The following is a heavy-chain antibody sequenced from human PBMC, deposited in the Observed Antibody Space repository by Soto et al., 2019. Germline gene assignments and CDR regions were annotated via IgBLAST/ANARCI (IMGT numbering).Heavy chain of an antibody. CDR2: IKQDGSEK. V-gene: IGHV3-7*01. CDR1: GFTFSSYW. CDR3: ARVSGYCTNGVCYPYYDYVWGSYRSTYYFDY. Sequence: PGGSLRLSCAASGFTFSSYWMSWVRQAPGKGLEWVANIKQDGSEKYYVDSVKGRFTISRDNAKNSLYLQMNSLRAEDTAVYYCARVSGYCTNGVCYPYYDYVWGSYRSTYYFDYWGQGTLVTVSS. J-gene: IGHJ4*02. D-gene: IGHD3-16*02.